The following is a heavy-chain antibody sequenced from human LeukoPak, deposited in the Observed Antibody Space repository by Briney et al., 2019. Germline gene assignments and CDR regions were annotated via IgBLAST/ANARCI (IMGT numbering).Heavy chain of an antibody. D-gene: IGHD6-13*01. CDR1: GFTVSSDY. CDR2: IYSGGTT. V-gene: IGHV3-66*01. CDR3: ARALIGAAGFFDY. Sequence: GGSLRLSCAASGFTVSSDYMSWVRQAPGKGLEWVSVIYSGGTTYYADSVKGRFTISRDNSKNTLYLQMSSLRAEDTAVYYCARALIGAAGFFDYWGRGTLVTVSX. J-gene: IGHJ4*02.